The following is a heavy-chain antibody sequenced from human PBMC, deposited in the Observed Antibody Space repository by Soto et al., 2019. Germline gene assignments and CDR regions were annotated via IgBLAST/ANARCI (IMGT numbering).Heavy chain of an antibody. CDR3: VCLFDSYGMDL. V-gene: IGHV1-45*02. D-gene: IGHD2-21*01. Sequence: SVKVSCKASGYTFSYRYLHWVRQAPGQALEWMGWITPFNGYTNYAQKFQDRVAITRDSSMSTAYMELSSLRSEDTAIYYCVCLFDSYGMDLWGQGTTVTVSS. CDR1: GYTFSYRY. CDR2: ITPFNGYT. J-gene: IGHJ6*02.